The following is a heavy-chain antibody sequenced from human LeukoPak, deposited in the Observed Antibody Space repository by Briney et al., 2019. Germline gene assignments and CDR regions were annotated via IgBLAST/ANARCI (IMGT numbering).Heavy chain of an antibody. D-gene: IGHD2-8*01. V-gene: IGHV4-30-4*08. CDR2: IYYSGST. CDR3: ARAPYSDSWYYFDY. J-gene: IGHJ4*02. CDR1: GGSISSGDYY. Sequence: PSQTLSLTCTVSGGSISSGDYYWSWIRQPPGKGLEWFGYIYYSGSTYYNPSLKSRVTISVDTSKNQFSLKLSSVTAADTAVYYCARAPYSDSWYYFDYWGQGTLVTVSS.